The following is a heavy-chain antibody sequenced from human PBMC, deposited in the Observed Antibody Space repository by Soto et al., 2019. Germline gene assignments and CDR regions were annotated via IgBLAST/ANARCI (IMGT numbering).Heavy chain of an antibody. J-gene: IGHJ4*02. CDR2: INHSGST. CDR1: GGSFSGYY. CDR3: AREGGRPLDY. Sequence: QVQLQQWGAGLLKPSETLSLTCAVYGGSFSGYYWSWIRQPPGKGLEWIGEINHSGSTNYNPSLKSRVTISVDTSKNQFSLKLSSVTAADTAVYYCAREGGRPLDYWGQGTLVTVSS. V-gene: IGHV4-34*01. D-gene: IGHD2-15*01.